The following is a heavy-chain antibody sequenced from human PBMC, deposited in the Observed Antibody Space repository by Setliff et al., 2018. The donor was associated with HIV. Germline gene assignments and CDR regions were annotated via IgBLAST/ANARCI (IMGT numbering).Heavy chain of an antibody. V-gene: IGHV3-48*01. J-gene: IGHJ4*02. CDR1: GFTFSSYS. D-gene: IGHD6-19*01. CDR3: AREATPRHSSGWVYFDY. Sequence: PGGSLRLSCAASGFTFSSYSMNWVRQAPGKGLEWVSYISSSSSTIYYADSVKGRFTISRDNAKNSLYLQMNTLRVEDTAVYYCAREATPRHSSGWVYFDYWGQGMMVTVSS. CDR2: ISSSSSTI.